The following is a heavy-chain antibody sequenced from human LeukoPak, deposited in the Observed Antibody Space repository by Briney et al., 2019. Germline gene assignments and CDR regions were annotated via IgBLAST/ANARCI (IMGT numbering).Heavy chain of an antibody. Sequence: AGSLRLSCAASVFTFSDYWMTWVRQPPGKGLEIVDNIKEDGSEHCSVGAVTGRFTISRDNTKNSLYLQMSSRRGDDTAVYYCVRDSGSHTFDYWGQETRATVSS. CDR2: IKEDGSEH. CDR1: VFTFSDYW. V-gene: IGHV3-7*05. D-gene: IGHD5-12*01. J-gene: IGHJ4*02. CDR3: VRDSGSHTFDY.